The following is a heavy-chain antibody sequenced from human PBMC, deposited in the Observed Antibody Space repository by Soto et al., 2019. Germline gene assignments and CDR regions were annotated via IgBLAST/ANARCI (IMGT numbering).Heavy chain of an antibody. J-gene: IGHJ4*02. CDR2: VSHDGRNT. CDR3: AKGGRQWLVTSDFNY. Sequence: PGGSPGLSCAASGFTFSDYAMHWVRQAPGKGLEWVAVVSHDGRNTHYADSVKGRFTISRDSSKNTVSLEMTSLRAEDTAVYYCAKGGRQWLVTSDFNYWGQGALVTVSS. D-gene: IGHD6-19*01. V-gene: IGHV3-30*18. CDR1: GFTFSDYA.